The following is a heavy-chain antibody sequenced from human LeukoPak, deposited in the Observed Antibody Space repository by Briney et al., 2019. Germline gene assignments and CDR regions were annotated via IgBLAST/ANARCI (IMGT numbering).Heavy chain of an antibody. J-gene: IGHJ5*02. CDR1: GYSFTSYW. CDR2: IYPGDSDT. Sequence: GESLKISCKGSGYSFTSYWIGWVRQMPGKGLEWMGIIYPGDSDTRYSPSFQGQVTISADKSISTAYLQWSSLKASDTAMYYCSRLAWITGTTPYWFDPWGQGTLVTVS. D-gene: IGHD1-20*01. CDR3: SRLAWITGTTPYWFDP. V-gene: IGHV5-51*01.